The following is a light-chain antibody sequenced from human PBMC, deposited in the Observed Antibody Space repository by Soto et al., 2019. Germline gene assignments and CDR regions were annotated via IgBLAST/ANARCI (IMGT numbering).Light chain of an antibody. CDR3: QQCGSSPWT. CDR2: AAS. J-gene: IGKJ1*01. V-gene: IGKV3-20*01. Sequence: EIVWTQSPSTLSSSPGAGAALSCMASQSVSSYYLAWYQQKPGQAPGLLIYAASSRATGIPDRFSGGGSGTDFTLTISRLEPEDFAVYYCQQCGSSPWTVGQGTKVDIK. CDR1: QSVSSYY.